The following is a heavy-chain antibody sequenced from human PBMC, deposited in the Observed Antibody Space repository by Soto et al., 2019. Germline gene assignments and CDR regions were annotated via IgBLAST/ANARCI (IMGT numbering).Heavy chain of an antibody. CDR1: GGSISSSHW. CDR2: IYYTGST. CDR3: ARDEEGVDTAIDY. D-gene: IGHD5-18*01. J-gene: IGHJ4*02. Sequence: PSETLSLTCAVSGGSISSSHWWTWVRQSPGKGLEWIGEIYYTGSTNFNPSLESRVTMSVDTYKNQLSLSLASVTAADTAIYYCARDEEGVDTAIDYWGQGTLVTVSS. V-gene: IGHV4-4*02.